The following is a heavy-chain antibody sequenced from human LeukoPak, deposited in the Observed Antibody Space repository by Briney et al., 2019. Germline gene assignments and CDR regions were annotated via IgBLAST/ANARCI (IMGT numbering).Heavy chain of an antibody. V-gene: IGHV3-23*01. CDR2: INGSGANT. CDR3: AKDVRGYNRPFDY. J-gene: IGHJ4*02. D-gene: IGHD3-10*02. Sequence: PGGPLRLSCAASGFTFGSCAMNWVRQAPGKGLEWVSSINGSGANTYYADSVEGRLTISRDNSQNTLYLQMNSLRAEDTAVYYCAKDVRGYNRPFDYWGQGTLVTVSS. CDR1: GFTFGSCA.